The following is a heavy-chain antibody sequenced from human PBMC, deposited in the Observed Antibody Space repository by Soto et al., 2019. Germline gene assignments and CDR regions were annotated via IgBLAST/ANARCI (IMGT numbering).Heavy chain of an antibody. V-gene: IGHV3-53*04. D-gene: IGHD4-17*01. CDR3: ARDNDYAPLGY. CDR1: GFTVSSIY. J-gene: IGHJ4*02. Sequence: TGGSLRLSCAASGFTVSSIYMSWVRQAPGKGLEWVSVIYSGGSTYYADSVKGRFTISRHNSKNTLYLQMNSLRAEDTAVYYCARDNDYAPLGYWGQGTLVTVSS. CDR2: IYSGGST.